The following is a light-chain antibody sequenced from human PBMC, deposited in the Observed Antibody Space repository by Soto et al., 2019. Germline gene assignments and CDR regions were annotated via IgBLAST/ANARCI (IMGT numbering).Light chain of an antibody. CDR3: VSYKFKTTYG. CDR2: EVS. Sequence: QSVLTQPPSAAGSPGQSVTISCTGTSTDVGGYNYVSWYQQYPGKAPKLMIYEVSKRPSGVPDRFSGSKSGKTASLTVSGLHAQDEADYYCVSYKFKTTYGFGSATKVTVI. CDR1: STDVGGYNY. J-gene: IGLJ1*01. V-gene: IGLV2-8*01.